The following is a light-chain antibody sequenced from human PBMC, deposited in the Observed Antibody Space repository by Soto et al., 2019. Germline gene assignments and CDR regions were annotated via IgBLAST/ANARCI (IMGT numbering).Light chain of an antibody. CDR3: QQFGNSPWT. Sequence: ETVLTQSPGTLSLSPGERATLSCRAIQSVSSSYLTWYQQKPGQAPRLFIYGASSRATGIPDRFSGSGSGTDFTLTISRLEPEDFAVYYCQQFGNSPWTFGQGTKVEIK. J-gene: IGKJ1*01. CDR2: GAS. V-gene: IGKV3-20*01. CDR1: QSVSSSY.